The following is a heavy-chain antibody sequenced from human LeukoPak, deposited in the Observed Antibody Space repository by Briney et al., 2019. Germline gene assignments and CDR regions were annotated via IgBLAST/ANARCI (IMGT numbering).Heavy chain of an antibody. Sequence: SETLSLTCTVSGDSFIYFYWSWFRQPPAKGLEGIGYIYNSGRTNYNSSLKSRGTISLDTSKNQFSLKMSSVTAADTAVYFCARGGPPGYYYDYYMDVWGKGTTVTISS. J-gene: IGHJ6*03. V-gene: IGHV4-59*01. CDR1: GDSFIYFY. CDR2: IYNSGRT. CDR3: ARGGPPGYYYDYYMDV.